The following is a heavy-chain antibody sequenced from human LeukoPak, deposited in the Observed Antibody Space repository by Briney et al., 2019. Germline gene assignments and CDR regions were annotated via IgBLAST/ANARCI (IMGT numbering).Heavy chain of an antibody. CDR1: GYSLSDLS. CDR3: ARESGLYGSGSRY. CDR2: FDPEEGET. D-gene: IGHD3-10*01. Sequence: ASVKVSCKVSGYSLSDLSIHWVRQAPGKGLEWMGGFDPEEGETSYAQKFQGRITMTEDTSTDTAYMELRSLTSEDTAVYYCARESGLYGSGSRYWGQGTLVTVSS. V-gene: IGHV1-24*01. J-gene: IGHJ4*02.